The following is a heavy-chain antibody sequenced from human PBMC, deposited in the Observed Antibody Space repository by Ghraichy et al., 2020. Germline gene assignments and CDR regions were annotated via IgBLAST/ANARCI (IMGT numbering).Heavy chain of an antibody. CDR1: GDSVSGATGA. D-gene: IGHD6-13*01. V-gene: IGHV6-1*01. J-gene: IGHJ3*02. CDR2: TYYKSKRYK. CDR3: ARGWYRTAFDI. Sequence: SQTLSLTCAISGDSVSGATGAWNWIRQSPTRGLEWLGRTYYKSKRYKEYAVSVKSRMTLNIDTSKNQFSLQLTSVILEDTALYYCARGWYRTAFDIWGQGPMVTVSS.